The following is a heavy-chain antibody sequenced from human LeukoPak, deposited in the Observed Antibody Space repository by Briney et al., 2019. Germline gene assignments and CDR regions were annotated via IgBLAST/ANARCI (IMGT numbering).Heavy chain of an antibody. CDR1: GGSFSGYY. CDR2: INHSGST. J-gene: IGHJ5*02. CDR3: ARGPTLVVVPAAMRNWFDP. V-gene: IGHV4-34*01. Sequence: PSETLSLTCAVYGGSFSGYYWSWIRQPPGKGPEWIGEINHSGSTNYNPSLKSRVTISVDTSKNQFSLKLSSVTAADTAVYYWARGPTLVVVPAAMRNWFDPWGRGTLVTVSS. D-gene: IGHD2-2*01.